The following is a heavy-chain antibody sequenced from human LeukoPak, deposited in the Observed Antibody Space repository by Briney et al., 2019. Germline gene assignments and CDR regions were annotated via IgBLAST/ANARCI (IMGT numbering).Heavy chain of an antibody. J-gene: IGHJ5*02. D-gene: IGHD6-19*01. Sequence: PGGSLRLSCAASGFTFSSYWMSWVRQAPGKGLEWVANIKQDGSEKYYVDSVKGRFTISRDNAKNSLYLQMNSLRAEDTAVYYCARALAVAGRKTSWFDPWGQGTLVTVSS. V-gene: IGHV3-7*01. CDR2: IKQDGSEK. CDR1: GFTFSSYW. CDR3: ARALAVAGRKTSWFDP.